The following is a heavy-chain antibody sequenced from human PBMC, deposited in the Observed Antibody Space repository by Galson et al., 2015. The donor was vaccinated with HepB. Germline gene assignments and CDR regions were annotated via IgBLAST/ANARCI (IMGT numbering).Heavy chain of an antibody. V-gene: IGHV1-46*03. J-gene: IGHJ6*02. CDR1: GYTFTSYY. Sequence: SVKVSCKASGYTFTSYYMHWVRQAPGQGLEWMGIINPSGGSTSYAQKFQGRVTMTRDTSTSTVYMELSSLRSEDTAVYYCARERWGGWYSYYYGMDVWGQGTTVTVSS. D-gene: IGHD6-19*01. CDR2: INPSGGST. CDR3: ARERWGGWYSYYYGMDV.